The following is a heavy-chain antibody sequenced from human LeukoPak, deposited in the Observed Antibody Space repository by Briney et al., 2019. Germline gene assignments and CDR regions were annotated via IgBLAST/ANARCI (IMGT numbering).Heavy chain of an antibody. CDR3: ARLRSPSGSAWYRYYFDY. V-gene: IGHV4-39*01. Sequence: PSETLSLTCIVSGGSISSSSFYWGWIRQPPGKGLEWIGNIYYSGSTYYNPSLKSRVTISVDTSKNQFSLKLSSVTAADTAVYYCARLRSPSGSAWYRYYFDYWGQGTLVTVSS. D-gene: IGHD6-19*01. J-gene: IGHJ4*02. CDR2: IYYSGST. CDR1: GGSISSSSFY.